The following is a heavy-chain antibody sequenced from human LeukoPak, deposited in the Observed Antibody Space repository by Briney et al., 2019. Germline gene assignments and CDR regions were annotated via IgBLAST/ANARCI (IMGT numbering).Heavy chain of an antibody. CDR3: ARGGGSRPKSLDY. J-gene: IGHJ4*02. V-gene: IGHV4-30-2*01. Sequence: SQTLSLTCTVSGGSISSGGYYWSWIRQPPGKGLEWIGYIYHSGSTYYNPSLKSRVTKSVDRSKNQFSLKLSSVTAADTAVYYCARGGGSRPKSLDYWGQGTLVTVSS. CDR2: IYHSGST. D-gene: IGHD1-26*01. CDR1: GGSISSGGYY.